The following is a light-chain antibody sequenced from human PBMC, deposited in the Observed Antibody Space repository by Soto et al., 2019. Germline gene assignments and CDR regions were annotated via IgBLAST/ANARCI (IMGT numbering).Light chain of an antibody. CDR3: CSYAGSYSYV. V-gene: IGLV2-11*01. CDR1: NSDVGGYKY. J-gene: IGLJ1*01. CDR2: DVS. Sequence: QSALTQPRSVSGSPGQSVTISCTGTNSDVGGYKYVSWYQQYPGKAPKLMIYDVSKRPSGVPDRFSGSKSVNTASLTISGLQAEDEADYFCCSYAGSYSYVFGTGIKLTVL.